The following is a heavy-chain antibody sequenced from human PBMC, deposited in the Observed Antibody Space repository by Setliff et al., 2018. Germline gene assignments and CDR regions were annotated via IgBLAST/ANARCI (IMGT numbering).Heavy chain of an antibody. D-gene: IGHD5-18*01. CDR1: GGSIRSSSYY. J-gene: IGHJ4*02. Sequence: PSETLSLTCTVSGGSIRSSSYYWGWIRQPPGQGLEWIAYIYYSGITYYNPSLKSRVTISVDTSKNQFSLKLSSVTAADTAVYYCARGRIQLWKYYFDYWGQGTLVTVSS. V-gene: IGHV4-39*07. CDR3: ARGRIQLWKYYFDY. CDR2: IYYSGIT.